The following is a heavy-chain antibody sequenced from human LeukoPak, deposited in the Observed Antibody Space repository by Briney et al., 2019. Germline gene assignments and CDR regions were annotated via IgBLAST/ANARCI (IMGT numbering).Heavy chain of an antibody. CDR1: GGSISSSGYY. CDR3: ARQQLPDGTYYFDY. J-gene: IGHJ4*02. Sequence: PSETLSLTCTVSGGSISSSGYYWGWIRQPPGKRLEWSAYIHYSGHTNYNPSLKSRVTISLDTSKNQFSLKLTSVTAADTALYYCARQQLPDGTYYFDYWGQGTLVTVSS. CDR2: IHYSGHT. D-gene: IGHD6-13*01. V-gene: IGHV4-61*05.